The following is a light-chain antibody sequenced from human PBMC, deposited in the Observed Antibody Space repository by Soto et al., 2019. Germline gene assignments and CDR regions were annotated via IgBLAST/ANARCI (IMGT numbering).Light chain of an antibody. CDR2: AAS. CDR1: RTISSY. J-gene: IGKJ1*01. V-gene: IGKV1-39*01. CDR3: QHYNSYSEA. Sequence: DIQMTQSPSSLSASVGDRVTITCRASRTISSYLNWYQQKPGKAPNLLIYAASTLQSGVPSRFSGSGSGTEFTLTISSLQPDDFATYYCQHYNSYSEAFGQGTKVDIK.